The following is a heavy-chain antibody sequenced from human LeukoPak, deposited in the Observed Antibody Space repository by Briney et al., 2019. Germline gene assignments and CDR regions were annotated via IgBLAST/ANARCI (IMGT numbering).Heavy chain of an antibody. CDR2: INHSGST. Sequence: SETLSLTCAVYGGSFSGYYWSWIRQPPGKGLEWIGEINHSGSTNYNPSLKSRVTISVDTSKNQFSLKLSSVTAAGTAVYYCARRVHSGSYSFDYWGQGTLVTVSS. D-gene: IGHD1-26*01. V-gene: IGHV4-34*01. CDR3: ARRVHSGSYSFDY. J-gene: IGHJ4*02. CDR1: GGSFSGYY.